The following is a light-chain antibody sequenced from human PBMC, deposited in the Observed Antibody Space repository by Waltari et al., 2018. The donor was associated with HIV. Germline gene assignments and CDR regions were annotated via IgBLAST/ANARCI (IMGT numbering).Light chain of an antibody. CDR2: DSK. CDR3: GTWERSLSAAV. CDR1: SSNIGNNY. V-gene: IGLV1-51*01. Sequence: QSVLTQPPSVSAAPGQKVTISCSGSSSNIGNNYVSWYQQLPGTAPRLLIEDSKQPPSEIPDLFSGSKSGASATLDITGLPTGDEADYYCGTWERSLSAAVFGGGTKLAVL. J-gene: IGLJ2*01.